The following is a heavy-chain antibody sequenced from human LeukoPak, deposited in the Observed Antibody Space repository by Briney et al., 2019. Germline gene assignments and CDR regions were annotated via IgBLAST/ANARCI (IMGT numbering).Heavy chain of an antibody. V-gene: IGHV1-18*01. CDR3: ARLFFIMVRGVINYSYVMDV. J-gene: IGHJ6*04. CDR2: ISAYNGNT. CDR1: GYTFSSYG. Sequence: ASLKLSCKASGYTFSSYGMSWVRQAPGQGLEWMGSISAYNGNTYYAQNVQGRFTITTDTSKKTPYMQMNSLRADDTAVYYCARLFFIMVRGVINYSYVMDVWGEGTTVTVSS. D-gene: IGHD3-10*01.